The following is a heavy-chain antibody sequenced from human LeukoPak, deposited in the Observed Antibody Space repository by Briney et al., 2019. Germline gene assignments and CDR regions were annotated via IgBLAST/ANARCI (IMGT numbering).Heavy chain of an antibody. V-gene: IGHV1-18*01. CDR3: ARDRRYYDILTGYYHPFDY. D-gene: IGHD3-9*01. CDR2: ISAYNGNT. J-gene: IGHJ4*02. CDR1: GYTFTSYG. Sequence: ASVKVSCKASGYTFTSYGISWVRQAPGQGLEWMGWISAYNGNTNYAQKLQGRVTMTTDTSTSTAYMELRSLRSDDTAVYYCARDRRYYDILTGYYHPFDYWGQGTLVTVS.